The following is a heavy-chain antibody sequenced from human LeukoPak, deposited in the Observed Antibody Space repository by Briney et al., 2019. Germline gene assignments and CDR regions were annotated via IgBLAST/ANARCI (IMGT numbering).Heavy chain of an antibody. J-gene: IGHJ4*02. D-gene: IGHD6-13*01. CDR2: IKQDGSEK. V-gene: IGHV3-7*01. CDR1: GFTFSSYW. Sequence: GGSLRLSCAASGFTFSSYWVSWVRQAPGKGLEWVANIKQDGSEKYYVDSVKGRFTISRDNAKNSLYLQMNSLRAEDTAVYYCARSYSSSWYHYWGQGTLVTVSS. CDR3: ARSYSSSWYHY.